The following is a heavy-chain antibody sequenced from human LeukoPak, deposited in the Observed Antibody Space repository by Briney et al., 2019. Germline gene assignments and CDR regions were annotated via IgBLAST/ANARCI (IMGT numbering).Heavy chain of an antibody. J-gene: IGHJ4*02. Sequence: QPGRSLRLSCAASGFTFSSYGMHWVRQAPGKGLEWVAVISYDGSNKYYADSVKGRFTISRDNSKNTLYLQMNSLRAEDTAVYYCAKDGYYYDSSGYYYLDYWGQGTLVTVSS. CDR2: ISYDGSNK. D-gene: IGHD3-22*01. CDR3: AKDGYYYDSSGYYYLDY. V-gene: IGHV3-30*18. CDR1: GFTFSSYG.